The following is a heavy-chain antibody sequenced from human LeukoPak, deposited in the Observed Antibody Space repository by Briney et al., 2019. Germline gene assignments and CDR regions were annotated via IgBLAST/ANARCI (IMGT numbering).Heavy chain of an antibody. J-gene: IGHJ4*02. Sequence: GSLRLSCTASGFTFGDYAMSWVRQAPGKGLEWVGFIRSKAYGGTTEYAASVKGRFTISRDDSKSIAYLQMNSLKTEDTAVYYCTRVRAAEAYGDYVYFDYWGQGTLVTVSS. D-gene: IGHD4-17*01. V-gene: IGHV3-49*04. CDR1: GFTFGDYA. CDR2: IRSKAYGGTT. CDR3: TRVRAAEAYGDYVYFDY.